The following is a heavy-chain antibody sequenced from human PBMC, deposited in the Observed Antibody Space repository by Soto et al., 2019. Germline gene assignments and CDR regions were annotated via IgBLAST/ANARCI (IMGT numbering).Heavy chain of an antibody. CDR3: ARASGDYGDNYYYSGMDV. D-gene: IGHD4-17*01. V-gene: IGHV1-18*04. J-gene: IGHJ6*02. CDR2: ISTYNGKT. Sequence: ASVKVPCKDSGYAFVSYSMSWVRHAHVQGLELMGLISTYNGKTNYAQKLQGRVTMTTETSTSTAYIELRSMRSDDTAVYYCARASGDYGDNYYYSGMDVWGQGTTVPVS. CDR1: GYAFVSYS.